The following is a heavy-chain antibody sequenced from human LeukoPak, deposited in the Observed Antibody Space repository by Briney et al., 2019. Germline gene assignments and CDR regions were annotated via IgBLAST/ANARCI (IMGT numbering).Heavy chain of an antibody. CDR1: GGSFSGYY. CDR2: INHSGST. J-gene: IGHJ4*02. Sequence: PSETLSLTCAVYGGSFSGYYWSWIRQPPGKGLEWIGEINHSGSTNYNPSLKSRVTISVDTSKNQFSLKLSSVTAADTAVYYCARGGRTPVDYWGQGTLVTVSS. D-gene: IGHD1-1*01. CDR3: ARGGRTPVDY. V-gene: IGHV4-34*01.